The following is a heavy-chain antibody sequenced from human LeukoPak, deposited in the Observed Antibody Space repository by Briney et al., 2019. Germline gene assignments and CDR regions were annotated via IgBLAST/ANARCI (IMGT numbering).Heavy chain of an antibody. V-gene: IGHV3-30*03. CDR3: ARGLFYYYDSSGYDY. CDR2: ISYDGSNK. Sequence: GRSLRLSCAASGFTFSSYGMHWVRQAPGKGLEWVAVISYDGSNKYYADSVKGRFTISRDNSKNTLYLQMNSLRAEDTAVYYCARGLFYYYDSSGYDYWGQGTLVTVSS. J-gene: IGHJ4*02. D-gene: IGHD3-22*01. CDR1: GFTFSSYG.